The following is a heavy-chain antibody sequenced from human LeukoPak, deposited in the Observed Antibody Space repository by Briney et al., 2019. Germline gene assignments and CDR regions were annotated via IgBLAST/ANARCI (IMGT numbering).Heavy chain of an antibody. CDR2: IYYGGST. Sequence: PSETLSLTCTVSGGSISSYYWSWIRQPPGKGLEWIGYIYYGGSTNYNPSLKSRVTISVDTSKNQFSLKLSSVTAADTAVYYCARRSAAGTVDYWGQGTLVTVSS. J-gene: IGHJ4*02. D-gene: IGHD6-13*01. CDR1: GGSISSYY. CDR3: ARRSAAGTVDY. V-gene: IGHV4-59*01.